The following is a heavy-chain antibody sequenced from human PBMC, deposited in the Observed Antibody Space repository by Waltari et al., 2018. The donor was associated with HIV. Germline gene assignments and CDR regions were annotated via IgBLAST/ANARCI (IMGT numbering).Heavy chain of an antibody. V-gene: IGHV3-74*03. CDR1: GFPFGSPW. D-gene: IGHD1-1*01. J-gene: IGHJ5*02. Sequence: EVQLVESGGGLVQPGESLRLSCGASGFPFGSPWLHGVRQAPGGGLVWVSRVNPDGSGTSYADSVKGRFTISRDNAKNTVYLQMNSLRAEDTAVYYCATTTTTTYFSWGQGTLVTVSS. CDR3: ATTTTTTYFS. CDR2: VNPDGSGT.